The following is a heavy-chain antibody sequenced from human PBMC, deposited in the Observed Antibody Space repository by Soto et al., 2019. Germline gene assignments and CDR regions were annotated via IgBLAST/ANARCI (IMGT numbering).Heavy chain of an antibody. J-gene: IGHJ3*02. CDR2: IVVGSGNT. D-gene: IGHD1-26*01. CDR1: GFTFTSSA. Sequence: GASVKVSCKASGFTFTSSAVHRVRQASGQRLEWIGWIVVGSGNTNYAQKFQERVTITRDMSTSTAYMELSSLRSEDTAVYYCAASSGSYYGDAFDIWGQGTMVTVSS. V-gene: IGHV1-58*01. CDR3: AASSGSYYGDAFDI.